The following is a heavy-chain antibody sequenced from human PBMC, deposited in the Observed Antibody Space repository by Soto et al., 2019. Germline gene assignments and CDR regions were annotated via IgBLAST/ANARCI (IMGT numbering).Heavy chain of an antibody. CDR3: AKVLVHYDSSGYLDY. CDR1: GFTFSSYA. D-gene: IGHD3-22*01. CDR2: ISGSGGST. V-gene: IGHV3-23*01. J-gene: IGHJ4*02. Sequence: PGGSLRLSCAASGFTFSSYAMSWVRQAPGKGLEWVSAISGSGGSTYYADSVKGRFTISRDNSKNTLYLQMNSLRAEDTAVYYCAKVLVHYDSSGYLDYWGQGTLVTVSS.